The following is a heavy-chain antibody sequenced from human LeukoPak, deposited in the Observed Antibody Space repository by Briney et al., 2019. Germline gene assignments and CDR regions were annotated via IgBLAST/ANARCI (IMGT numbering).Heavy chain of an antibody. D-gene: IGHD3-22*01. CDR3: ARDRAELPYYYDSSGHYYEWFDP. Sequence: SETLSLTCTVSGASISSYYWSWVRLPAEKGQEWIGRIYIGGSTSYNPSLKGRVTISVDTSKNQFSLMLNSVTAADTAVYYCARDRAELPYYYDSSGHYYEWFDPWGQGTLVTVSS. V-gene: IGHV4-4*07. J-gene: IGHJ5*02. CDR2: IYIGGST. CDR1: GASISSYY.